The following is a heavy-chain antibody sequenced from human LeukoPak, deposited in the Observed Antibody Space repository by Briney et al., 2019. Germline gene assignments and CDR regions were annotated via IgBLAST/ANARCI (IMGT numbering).Heavy chain of an antibody. CDR3: ARDRPYFDY. Sequence: HPGGSLRLSCAASGFTFSSYAMHWVRQAPGKGLEWVAVISYDGSNKYYADSVKGRFTISRDNSKNTLYLQMNSLRAEDTAVYYCARDRPYFDYWGQGTLVTVSS. CDR2: ISYDGSNK. CDR1: GFTFSSYA. V-gene: IGHV3-30*04. J-gene: IGHJ4*02. D-gene: IGHD6-6*01.